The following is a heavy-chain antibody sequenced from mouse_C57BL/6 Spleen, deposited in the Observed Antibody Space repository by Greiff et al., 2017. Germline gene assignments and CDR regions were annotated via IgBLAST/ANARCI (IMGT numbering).Heavy chain of an antibody. V-gene: IGHV1-55*01. CDR2: IYPGRGST. CDR1: GYTFTSYW. CDR3: ARPLLLRSHYFDY. D-gene: IGHD1-1*01. J-gene: IGHJ2*01. Sequence: QVQLQQPGAELVTPGASVKLSCKASGYTFTSYWITWVKQRPGQGLEWIGDIYPGRGSTNYNERFKSKATLTVDTSSSTAYMQLSSRTSEDSAVYYCARPLLLRSHYFDYWGQGTPLTVAS.